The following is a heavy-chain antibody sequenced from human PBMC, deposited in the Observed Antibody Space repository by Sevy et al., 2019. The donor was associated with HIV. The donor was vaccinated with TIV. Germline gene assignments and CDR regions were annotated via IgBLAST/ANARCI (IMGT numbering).Heavy chain of an antibody. D-gene: IGHD3-10*01. CDR3: AKGVPGPFDP. Sequence: GGSLRLSCAASGFTFGNYPMTWVRQAPRKGLEWVSGISGGGDSTYYADSVKGRFTISRDNSKNTLYLQMNSLRAEDTAVYYCAKGVPGPFDPWVQGTLVTVSS. V-gene: IGHV3-23*01. CDR1: GFTFGNYP. CDR2: ISGGGDST. J-gene: IGHJ5*02.